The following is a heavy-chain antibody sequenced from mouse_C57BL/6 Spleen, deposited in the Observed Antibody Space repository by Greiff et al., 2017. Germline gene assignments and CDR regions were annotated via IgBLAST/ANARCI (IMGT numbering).Heavy chain of an antibody. CDR1: GYTFTSYW. Sequence: VQLQQSGAELVKPGASVKLSCKASGYTFTSYWMQWVKQRPGQGLEWIGEIDPSDSYTNYNQKFKGKATLTVDTSSSTAYMQLSSLTSEDSAVYYCARDYDEAYWGQGTLVTVSA. CDR3: ARDYDEAY. J-gene: IGHJ3*01. D-gene: IGHD2-4*01. CDR2: IDPSDSYT. V-gene: IGHV1-50*01.